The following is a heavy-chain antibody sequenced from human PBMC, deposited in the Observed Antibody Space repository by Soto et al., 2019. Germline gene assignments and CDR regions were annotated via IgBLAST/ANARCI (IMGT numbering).Heavy chain of an antibody. D-gene: IGHD3-22*01. V-gene: IGHV1-58*01. J-gene: IGHJ6*02. CDR2: IVVGSGNT. CDR1: GFTFTNSA. Sequence: ASVKVSCKASGFTFTNSAVQWVRQARGQRLEWIGWIVVGSGNTNYAQKFQERVTITRDMSTSTAYMELSSLRSEDTAVYYCAAECYDSSGYYQRPYYYYGMDVWGQGTTVTVSS. CDR3: AAECYDSSGYYQRPYYYYGMDV.